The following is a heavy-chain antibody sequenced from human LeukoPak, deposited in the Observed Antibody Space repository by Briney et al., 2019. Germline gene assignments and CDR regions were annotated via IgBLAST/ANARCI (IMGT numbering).Heavy chain of an antibody. J-gene: IGHJ6*02. CDR3: ARVRFGGYCSGGSCYSGPQYYYYGMDV. CDR2: ISAYNGNT. CDR1: GYTFTSYG. V-gene: IGHV1-18*01. D-gene: IGHD2-15*01. Sequence: ASVKVSCKASGYTFTSYGISWVRQAPGQGLEWMGWISAYNGNTNYAQKLQGRVTMTTDTSTSTAYMELRSLRSDDTAVYYCARVRFGGYCSGGSCYSGPQYYYYGMDVWGQGTTVTVSS.